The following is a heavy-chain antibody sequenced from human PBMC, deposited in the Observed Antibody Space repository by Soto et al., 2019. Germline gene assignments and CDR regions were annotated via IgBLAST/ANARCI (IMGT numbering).Heavy chain of an antibody. J-gene: IGHJ6*03. CDR3: VIDLSAGGLDD. CDR1: GFSFGGHV. CDR2: IFHDSNTI. D-gene: IGHD3-10*01. Sequence: EVQLVESGGGLIQPGGSLRLSCAASGFSFGGHVMHWVRQRPGKGLEWVSGIFHDSNTIGYADSVKGRFAVSIDNAWNTLYLQMNRLTVGYTAFYYCVIDLSAGGLDDWGTGTSVTGS. V-gene: IGHV3-9*01.